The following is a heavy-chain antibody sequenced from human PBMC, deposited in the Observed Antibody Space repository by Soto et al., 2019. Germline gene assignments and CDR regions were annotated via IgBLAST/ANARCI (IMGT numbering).Heavy chain of an antibody. CDR2: IYYSGSA. CDR3: ARGPRLWVGELGWYFDL. J-gene: IGHJ2*01. V-gene: IGHV4-61*01. Sequence: QVQLQESGPGLVKPSETLSLTCTVSGGSVSSGSYYWSWIRQPPGKGLEWIGYIYYSGSANYNPSIKRRVSISVDTYKIQFAGELSSVTAADTAVYYCARGPRLWVGELGWYFDLWGSGTVVTVCS. D-gene: IGHD3-10*01. CDR1: GGSVSSGSYY.